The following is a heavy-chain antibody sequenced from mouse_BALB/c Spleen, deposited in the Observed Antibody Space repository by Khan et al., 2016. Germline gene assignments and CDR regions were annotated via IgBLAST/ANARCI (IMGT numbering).Heavy chain of an antibody. V-gene: IGHV9-3-1*01. D-gene: IGHD1-1*01. CDR1: GYTFTNYG. J-gene: IGHJ3*01. CDR2: INTYTGEP. Sequence: QIQLVQSGPELKKPGETVRISCKASGYTFTNYGMNWVKQAPGKGLKWMGWINTYTGEPTYADDFKGRFAFSLETSASTAYLQINNLKNEDTATHFCARSDYGSSRGFTYWGQGTLVTVSA. CDR3: ARSDYGSSRGFTY.